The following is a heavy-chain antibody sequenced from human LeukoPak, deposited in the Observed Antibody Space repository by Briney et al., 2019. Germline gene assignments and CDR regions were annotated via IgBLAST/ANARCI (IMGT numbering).Heavy chain of an antibody. Sequence: KPSETLSLTCTVSGGSISRHYWSWIRQPPGKGLEWIAYIDYSGSTNYNPSLKSRVTISVDASKNQFSLKLSSVTAADTAVYHCARDRRRELLHAFDIWGQGTMVTVSS. D-gene: IGHD1-26*01. CDR3: ARDRRRELLHAFDI. CDR2: IDYSGST. V-gene: IGHV4-59*11. CDR1: GGSISRHY. J-gene: IGHJ3*02.